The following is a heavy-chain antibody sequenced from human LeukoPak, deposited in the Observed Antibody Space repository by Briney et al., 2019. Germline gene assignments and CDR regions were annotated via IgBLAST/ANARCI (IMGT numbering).Heavy chain of an antibody. CDR2: ISAYNGNT. Sequence: ASVKVSCKASGYTFTSYGISWVRQAPGQGLEWMGWISAYNGNTNYAQKLQGRVTMTTDTSTSTAYMELRSLRSDDTAVYYCARPTYCYDSSGYYYFDYWGQGALVTVSS. CDR1: GYTFTSYG. V-gene: IGHV1-18*01. CDR3: ARPTYCYDSSGYYYFDY. J-gene: IGHJ4*02. D-gene: IGHD3-22*01.